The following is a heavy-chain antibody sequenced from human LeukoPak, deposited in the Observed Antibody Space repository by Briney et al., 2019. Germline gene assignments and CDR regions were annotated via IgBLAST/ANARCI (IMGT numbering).Heavy chain of an antibody. J-gene: IGHJ4*02. D-gene: IGHD6-6*01. CDR3: AREPKSSSFDY. CDR2: IYYSGST. CDR1: GGSISSSSYY. Sequence: PSETLSLTCTVSGGSISSSSYYWGWIRQPAGKGLEWIGSIYYSGSTYYNPSLKSRVTISVDTSKNQFSLKLSSVTAADTAVYYCAREPKSSSFDYWGQGTLVTVSS. V-gene: IGHV4-39*07.